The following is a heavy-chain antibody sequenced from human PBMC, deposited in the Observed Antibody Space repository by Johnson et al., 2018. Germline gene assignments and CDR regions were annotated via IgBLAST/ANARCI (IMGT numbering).Heavy chain of an antibody. CDR3: GIRHTAMVPDTGFDS. CDR1: GFTFSRFG. J-gene: IGHJ4*02. D-gene: IGHD5-18*01. V-gene: IGHV3-30*03. Sequence: VQLVESGGGVVQPGRSLRLSCAASGFTFSRFGLHWVRQAPGKGLEWVAVISHTGIHKYYTDSVKGRFTISRDNAENTLYLQMNSLRTEDTAVYYFGIRHTAMVPDTGFDSWGQGTLVIVSS. CDR2: ISHTGIHK.